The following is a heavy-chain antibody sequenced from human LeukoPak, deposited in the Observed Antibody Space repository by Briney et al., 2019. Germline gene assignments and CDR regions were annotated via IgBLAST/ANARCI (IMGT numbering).Heavy chain of an antibody. J-gene: IGHJ2*01. CDR2: INPNSGGT. CDR3: ARDPLAVAGTADWYFDL. V-gene: IGHV1-2*02. Sequence: VASVKVSCKASGYTFTGYYMHWVRQAPGQGLEWMGWINPNSGGTNYAQKLQGRVTMTRDTSISTAYMELSRLRSDDTAVYYCARDPLAVAGTADWYFDLWGRGTLVTVSS. CDR1: GYTFTGYY. D-gene: IGHD6-19*01.